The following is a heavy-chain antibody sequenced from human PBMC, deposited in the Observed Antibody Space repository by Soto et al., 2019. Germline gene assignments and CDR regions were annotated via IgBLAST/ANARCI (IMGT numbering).Heavy chain of an antibody. V-gene: IGHV3-33*01. D-gene: IGHD3-3*01. J-gene: IGHJ4*02. Sequence: QVQLVESGGGVVQPGRSLRLSCAASGFTFSSYGMHWVRQAPGKGLEWVAVIWYDGSNKYYADSVKGRFTISRDNSKNTLYLQMNSLRAEDTAVYYCARGGLKYYDFWSGYTYWGQGTLVTVSS. CDR1: GFTFSSYG. CDR3: ARGGLKYYDFWSGYTY. CDR2: IWYDGSNK.